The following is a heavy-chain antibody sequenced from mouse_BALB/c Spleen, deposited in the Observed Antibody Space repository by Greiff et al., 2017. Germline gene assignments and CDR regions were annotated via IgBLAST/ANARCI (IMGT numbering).Heavy chain of an antibody. J-gene: IGHJ3*01. CDR3: ARNGNYVLFAY. D-gene: IGHD2-1*01. Sequence: VQLQQSGAELAKPGASVKMSCKASGYTFTSYWMHWVKQRPGQGLEWIGYINPSTGYTEYNQKFKDKATLTADKSSSTAYMQLSSLTSEDSAVYYCARNGNYVLFAYWGQGTLVTVSA. CDR1: GYTFTSYW. CDR2: INPSTGYT. V-gene: IGHV1-7*01.